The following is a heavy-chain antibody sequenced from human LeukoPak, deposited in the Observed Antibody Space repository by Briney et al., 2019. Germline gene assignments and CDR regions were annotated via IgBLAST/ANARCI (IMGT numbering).Heavy chain of an antibody. J-gene: IGHJ4*02. Sequence: ASVKVSCKASGYTFTSYYMHWVRQAPGQGLEWMGIIYPSGGSTSYAQKFQGRVTMTRDTSTSTVYMELSSLRSEDTAVYYCAKEIGHPVEGDYWGQGTLVTVSS. CDR2: IYPSGGST. CDR1: GYTFTSYY. CDR3: AKEIGHPVEGDY. V-gene: IGHV1-46*01. D-gene: IGHD3/OR15-3a*01.